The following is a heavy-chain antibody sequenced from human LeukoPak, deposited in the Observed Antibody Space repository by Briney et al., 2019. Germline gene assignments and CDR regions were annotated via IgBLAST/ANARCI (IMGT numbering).Heavy chain of an antibody. CDR2: INPNSGGT. CDR1: GYTFTGYY. D-gene: IGHD6-19*01. J-gene: IGHJ6*02. CDR3: ARGHSSGLYGMDV. V-gene: IGHV1-2*04. Sequence: ASVKVSCKASGYTFTGYYMHWVRQDPGQGLEWMGWINPNSGGTNYAQKFQGWVTMTRDTSISTAYMELSRLRSDDTAVYYCARGHSSGLYGMDVWGQGTTVTVSS.